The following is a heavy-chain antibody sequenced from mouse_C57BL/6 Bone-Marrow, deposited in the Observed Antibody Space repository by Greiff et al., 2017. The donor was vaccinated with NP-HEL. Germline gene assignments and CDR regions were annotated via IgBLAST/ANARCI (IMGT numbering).Heavy chain of an antibody. CDR3: ARERGLYYGKGYFDV. J-gene: IGHJ1*03. D-gene: IGHD2-1*01. CDR2: IDPNSGGT. Sequence: QVQLKQPGAELVKPGASVKLSCKASGYTFTSYWMHWVKQRPGRGLEWIGRIDPNSGGTKYNEKFKSKATLTVDKPSSTAYMQLSSLTSEDSAVDYCARERGLYYGKGYFDVWGTGTTVTVSS. V-gene: IGHV1-72*01. CDR1: GYTFTSYW.